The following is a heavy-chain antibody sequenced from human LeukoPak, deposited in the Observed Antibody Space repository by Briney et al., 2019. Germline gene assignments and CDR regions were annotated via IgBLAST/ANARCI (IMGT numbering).Heavy chain of an antibody. J-gene: IGHJ4*02. CDR1: GYTLTELS. CDR3: ATAADSSSWYPLDY. CDR2: FDPEDGET. Sequence: ASVKVSRKVSGYTLTELSMHWVRQAPGKGLEWMGGFDPEDGETIYAQKFQGRVTMTEDTSTDTAYMELSSLRSEDTAVYYCATAADSSSWYPLDYWGQGTLVTVSS. D-gene: IGHD6-13*01. V-gene: IGHV1-24*01.